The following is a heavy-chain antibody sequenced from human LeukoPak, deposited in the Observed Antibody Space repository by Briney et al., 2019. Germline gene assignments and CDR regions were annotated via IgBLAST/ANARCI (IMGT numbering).Heavy chain of an antibody. Sequence: ASVKVSCKASGYTFTGYYMHWVRHAPGQGLEWMGRINPNSGGTNYAQKFQGRVTMTRDTSISTAYMELSRLRSDDTAVYYCARDLIRAARPGHDPWGQGTLVTVSS. CDR2: INPNSGGT. CDR1: GYTFTGYY. J-gene: IGHJ5*02. V-gene: IGHV1-2*06. D-gene: IGHD6-6*01. CDR3: ARDLIRAARPGHDP.